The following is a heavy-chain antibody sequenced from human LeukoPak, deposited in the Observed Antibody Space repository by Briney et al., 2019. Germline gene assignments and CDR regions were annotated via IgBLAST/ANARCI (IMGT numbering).Heavy chain of an antibody. CDR1: GYTFTSYC. Sequence: ASVKVSCKASGYTFTSYCMHWVRQAPGQGLEWMGIINPSGGSTSYAQKFQGRVTMTRDMSTSTVYMELSSLRSEDTTVYYCARMDYYYYYMDVWGKGTTVTVSS. V-gene: IGHV1-46*01. CDR3: ARMDYYYYYMDV. J-gene: IGHJ6*03. CDR2: INPSGGST.